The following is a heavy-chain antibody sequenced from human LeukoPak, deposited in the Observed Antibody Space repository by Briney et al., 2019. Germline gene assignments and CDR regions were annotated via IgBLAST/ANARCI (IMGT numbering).Heavy chain of an antibody. V-gene: IGHV4-31*03. CDR2: IYYSGST. J-gene: IGHJ4*02. D-gene: IGHD2/OR15-2a*01. CDR1: GDSISRGGYY. Sequence: PSQTLALPCTVSGDSISRGGYYWSWIRQHPGKGLEWIGHIYYSGSTYYKASLKSRVTISVDTSKNQLSLKLSSVTAADTAVYYCASVSLEREEFFVYWGQGALVTVSS. CDR3: ASVSLEREEFFVY.